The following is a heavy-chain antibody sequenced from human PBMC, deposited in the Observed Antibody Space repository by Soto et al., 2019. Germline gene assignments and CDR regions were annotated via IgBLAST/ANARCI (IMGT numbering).Heavy chain of an antibody. CDR3: ARVFHGIAAEEFDY. J-gene: IGHJ4*02. CDR1: GYTFTSYA. CDR2: INAGNGNT. D-gene: IGHD6-13*01. Sequence: QVQLVQSGAEVKKPGASVKVSCKASGYTFTSYAMHWVRQAPGQRLEWMGWINAGNGNTKYSQKFQGRVTITRDTSVSTAYMGLSSLRSEDTAVYYCARVFHGIAAEEFDYWGQGTLVTVSS. V-gene: IGHV1-3*01.